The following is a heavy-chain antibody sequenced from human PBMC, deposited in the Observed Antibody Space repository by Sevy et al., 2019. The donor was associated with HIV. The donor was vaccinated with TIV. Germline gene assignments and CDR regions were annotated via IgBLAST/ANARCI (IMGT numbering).Heavy chain of an antibody. V-gene: IGHV3-7*01. D-gene: IGHD3-3*01. CDR3: ARAEYYDFWSGYWSYYYGMDV. CDR2: IKQDGSEK. Sequence: GGSLRLSCAASGFTFSSYWMSWVRQAPGKGLEWVANIKQDGSEKYYVDSVKGRFTISRDNAKNSLYLQMNSLRAEDTAGYYCARAEYYDFWSGYWSYYYGMDVWGQGTTVTVSS. J-gene: IGHJ6*02. CDR1: GFTFSSYW.